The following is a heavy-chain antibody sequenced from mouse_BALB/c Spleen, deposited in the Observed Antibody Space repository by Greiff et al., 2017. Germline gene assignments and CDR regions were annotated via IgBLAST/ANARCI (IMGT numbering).Heavy chain of an antibody. CDR2: INPSSGYT. J-gene: IGHJ3*01. D-gene: IGHD2-14*01. V-gene: IGHV1-4*02. CDR1: GYTFTSYT. CDR3: ARGVQAWFAY. Sequence: VQLQQSAAELARPGASVKMSCKASGYTFTSYTMHWVKQRPGQGLEWIGYINPSSGYTEYNQKFKDKTTLTADKSSSTAYMQLSSLTSEDSAVYYCARGVQAWFAYWGQGTLVTVSA.